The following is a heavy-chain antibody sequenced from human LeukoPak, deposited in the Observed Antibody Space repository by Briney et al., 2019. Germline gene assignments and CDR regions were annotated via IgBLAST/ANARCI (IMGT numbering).Heavy chain of an antibody. D-gene: IGHD5-24*01. J-gene: IGHJ4*02. Sequence: PSETLSLTCTVSGGSISSYYWSWIRQPPGNGLEWIGYIYYSGSTNYNPSLKSRVTISVDTSKNQFSLKLSSVTAADTAVYYCARHSVSGYNKNFDYWGQGTLVTVSS. CDR1: GGSISSYY. CDR3: ARHSVSGYNKNFDY. V-gene: IGHV4-59*08. CDR2: IYYSGST.